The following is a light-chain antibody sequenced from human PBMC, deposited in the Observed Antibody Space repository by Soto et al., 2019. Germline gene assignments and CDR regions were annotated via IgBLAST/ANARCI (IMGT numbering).Light chain of an antibody. Sequence: DIVMTQSPDSLAVSLGERATINCKSSQSVLYSSNSKNYLAWYQQKPGQPPKLLVYWASARESGVPDRFSGSGSRTDFTLTISSLQAEDVAVYYCQQYYNPPLPFGGGTKVEIK. J-gene: IGKJ4*01. CDR2: WAS. V-gene: IGKV4-1*01. CDR3: QQYYNPPLP. CDR1: QSVLYSSNSKNY.